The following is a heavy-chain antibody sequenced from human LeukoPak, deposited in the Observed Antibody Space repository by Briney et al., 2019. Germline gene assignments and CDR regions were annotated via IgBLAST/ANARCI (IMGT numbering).Heavy chain of an antibody. D-gene: IGHD6-13*01. J-gene: IGHJ5*02. CDR3: ARRGVAATGSGGAFDP. CDR2: INESGST. CDR1: GGSFSGYY. Sequence: SGTLSLTCAVYGGSFSGYYWSWIRQPPGKGLEWIGEINESGSTNYNPSLKSRVAISVDTSKNQFSLKLNSVTAADTAVYYCARRGVAATGSGGAFDPWGQGTLVTVSS. V-gene: IGHV4-34*01.